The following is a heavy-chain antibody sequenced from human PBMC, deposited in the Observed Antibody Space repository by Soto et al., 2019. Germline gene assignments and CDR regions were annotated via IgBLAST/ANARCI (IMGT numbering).Heavy chain of an antibody. CDR3: ARAGLRSGSYHYYYGMDV. D-gene: IGHD1-26*01. Sequence: SETLSLTCTVSGGSISSYYWSWIRQPPGKGLEWIGYIYYSGSTNYNPSLKSRVTISVDTSKNQFSLKLSSVTAADTAVYYCARAGLRSGSYHYYYGMDVWGQGTTVTVS. CDR2: IYYSGST. V-gene: IGHV4-59*01. CDR1: GGSISSYY. J-gene: IGHJ6*02.